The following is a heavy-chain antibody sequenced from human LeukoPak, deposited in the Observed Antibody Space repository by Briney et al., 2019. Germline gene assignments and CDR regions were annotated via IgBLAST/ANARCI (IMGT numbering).Heavy chain of an antibody. CDR2: IYTSGST. D-gene: IGHD6-13*01. V-gene: IGHV4-61*02. J-gene: IGHJ4*02. CDR3: ARGMGY. Sequence: SETLSLTCTVSGGSISSGSYYWSWIRQPAGKGLEWIGRIYTSGSTNYNPSLKSRVTISVDTSKNQFSLKLSSVTAADTAVYYCARGMGYWGQGTLVTVSS. CDR1: GGSISSGSYY.